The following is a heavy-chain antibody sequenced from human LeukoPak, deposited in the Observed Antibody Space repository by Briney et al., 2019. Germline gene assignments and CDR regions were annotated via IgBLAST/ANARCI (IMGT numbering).Heavy chain of an antibody. CDR2: IIPIFGTA. V-gene: IGHV1-69*13. CDR3: ARGPGGRFLEWLHHSTYGMDV. Sequence: SVNVSFKASGGTFSSYAISWVRQAPGQGLEWMGGIIPIFGTANYAQKFQGRVTITADESTSTAYMELSSLRSEDTAVYYCARGPGGRFLEWLHHSTYGMDVWGQGTTVTVSS. CDR1: GGTFSSYA. J-gene: IGHJ6*02. D-gene: IGHD3-3*01.